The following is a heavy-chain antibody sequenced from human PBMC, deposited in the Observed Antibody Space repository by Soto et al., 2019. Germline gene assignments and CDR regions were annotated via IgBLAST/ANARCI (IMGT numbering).Heavy chain of an antibody. V-gene: IGHV1-69*01. CDR1: GGTFSSYA. J-gene: IGHJ6*02. Sequence: QVQLVQSGAEVKKPGSSVKVSCKASGGTFSSYAISWVRHAPGQGLEWMGGIIPIFGTANYAQKFHGRVTITADESTSTAYMELSSMRSEEKAVYYCARDSSSWSWIGMDVWGQGTTVTVSS. D-gene: IGHD6-13*01. CDR2: IIPIFGTA. CDR3: ARDSSSWSWIGMDV.